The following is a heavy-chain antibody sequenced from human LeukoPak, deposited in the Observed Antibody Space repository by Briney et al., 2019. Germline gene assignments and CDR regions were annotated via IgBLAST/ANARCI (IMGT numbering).Heavy chain of an antibody. D-gene: IGHD6-19*01. V-gene: IGHV3-9*01. J-gene: IGHJ5*02. Sequence: GGSLRLSCAASGFTFGDYAMHWVRQAPGKGLEWVSGISWNSGIIGYADSVKGRFTISRDNAKNSLYLQMNSLRAEDTALYYCAKEGPYSSSSPLNWFDPWGQGTLVTVSS. CDR1: GFTFGDYA. CDR3: AKEGPYSSSSPLNWFDP. CDR2: ISWNSGII.